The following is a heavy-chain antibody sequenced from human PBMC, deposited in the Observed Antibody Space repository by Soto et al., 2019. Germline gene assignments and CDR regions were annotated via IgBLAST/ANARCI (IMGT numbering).Heavy chain of an antibody. CDR1: GFPFDDYA. Sequence: GGSLRLSCAASGFPFDDYAMHWVRQSPGKGLEWVSGISWNSGSIGYADSVKGRFTISRDKAKNSLYLQMNSLRAEDKALYYCAKVGTAMGKDYFDYWGQGPLVTVSS. J-gene: IGHJ4*02. CDR2: ISWNSGSI. CDR3: AKVGTAMGKDYFDY. V-gene: IGHV3-9*01. D-gene: IGHD5-18*01.